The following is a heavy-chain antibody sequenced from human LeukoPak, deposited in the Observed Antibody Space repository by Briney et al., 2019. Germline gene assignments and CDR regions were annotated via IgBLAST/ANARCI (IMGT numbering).Heavy chain of an antibody. V-gene: IGHV1-69*04. D-gene: IGHD2-2*01. Sequence: SVKVSCKASGGTFSSYTISWVRQAPGQGLEWMGRIIPILGIANYAQKFQGRVTITADKSTSTAYMELSSLRSEDTAVYYSARDNSVVVPAAIRIYYYYYMDVWGKGTTVTVSS. CDR3: ARDNSVVVPAAIRIYYYYYMDV. CDR2: IIPILGIA. CDR1: GGTFSSYT. J-gene: IGHJ6*03.